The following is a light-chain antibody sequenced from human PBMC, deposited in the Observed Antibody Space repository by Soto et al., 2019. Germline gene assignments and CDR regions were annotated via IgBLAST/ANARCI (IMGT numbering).Light chain of an antibody. Sequence: QSALTQPPSASGTPGQRVTISCSGSSSNIGSNTVNWYQQLPGTAPKLLIYSNNQRPSGVPDRFSGSKSGTSASLAISGLQSEDEADYYCVAWDDSLNGYVFGTGTK. J-gene: IGLJ1*01. CDR2: SNN. CDR3: VAWDDSLNGYV. CDR1: SSNIGSNT. V-gene: IGLV1-44*01.